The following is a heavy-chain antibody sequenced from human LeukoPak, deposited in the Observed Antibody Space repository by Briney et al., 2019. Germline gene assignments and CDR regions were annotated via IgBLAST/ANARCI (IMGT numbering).Heavy chain of an antibody. CDR1: GYTLTAYY. CDR2: INPNSGGT. V-gene: IGHV1-2*02. D-gene: IGHD3-3*01. Sequence: ASVKVSCKASGYTLTAYYMHWVRQAPGQGLEWMGWINPNSGGTNYAQKLQGRVTITPDESTSTAYMELSSMRSEDTAVYYCARVREELIFGVVQPDYYFDYWGQGTLVTVSS. CDR3: ARVREELIFGVVQPDYYFDY. J-gene: IGHJ4*02.